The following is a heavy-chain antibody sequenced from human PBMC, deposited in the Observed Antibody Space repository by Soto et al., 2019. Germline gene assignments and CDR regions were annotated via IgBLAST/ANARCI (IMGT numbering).Heavy chain of an antibody. J-gene: IGHJ5*02. Sequence: PGGSLRLSCAASGFTFSSYAMSWVRQAPGKGLEWVSAISGGGGSTYYADSVKGRFTISRDNSKNTLYLQMNSLRAEDTAVYYCAKIAYYDILSGPRKYTWFDPWGQGTLVTVSS. V-gene: IGHV3-23*01. CDR1: GFTFSSYA. CDR3: AKIAYYDILSGPRKYTWFDP. CDR2: ISGGGGST. D-gene: IGHD3-9*01.